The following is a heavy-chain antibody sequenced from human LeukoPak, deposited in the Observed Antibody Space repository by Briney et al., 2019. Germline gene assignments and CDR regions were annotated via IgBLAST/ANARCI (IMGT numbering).Heavy chain of an antibody. V-gene: IGHV4-39*07. D-gene: IGHD6-13*01. CDR1: GGSISSSSYY. J-gene: IGHJ6*03. CDR2: IYYSGST. Sequence: SETLSLTCTVSGGSISSSSYYWGWIRQPPGKGLEWIGSIYYSGSTYFNPSLKSRVTISVDTSKNQFSLKLSSVTAADTAVYYCASPYSSSWYPYYMDVWGKGTTVTVSS. CDR3: ASPYSSSWYPYYMDV.